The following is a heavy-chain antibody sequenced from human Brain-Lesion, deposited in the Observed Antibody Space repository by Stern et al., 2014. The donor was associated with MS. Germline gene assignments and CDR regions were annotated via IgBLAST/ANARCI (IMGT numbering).Heavy chain of an antibody. Sequence: VQLVESGAEVKKPGASVKVSCKVSGYTLTELSMHWVRQAPRTGLEWMGGFDPEDGETIYAQKFQGRVPMTEDTSTDTAYMELSSLRSEDTAVYYCATLSPGAGGNYYRHFDYWGQGTLVTVSS. CDR1: GYTLTELS. CDR2: FDPEDGET. V-gene: IGHV1-24*01. J-gene: IGHJ4*02. CDR3: ATLSPGAGGNYYRHFDY. D-gene: IGHD1-26*01.